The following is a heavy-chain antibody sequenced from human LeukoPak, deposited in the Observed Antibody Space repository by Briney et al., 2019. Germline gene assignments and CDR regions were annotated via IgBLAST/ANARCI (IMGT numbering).Heavy chain of an antibody. CDR2: ISSDSSHM. CDR1: GFTFSSYS. CDR3: ARVKEAAAFDY. V-gene: IGHV3-21*01. J-gene: IGHJ4*02. Sequence: GGSLRLSCAASGFTFSSYSMNWVRQAPGKGLEWVSSISSDSSHMYYADSVKGRFTISRDNAKNSLYPQMNSLRAEETAVYYCARVKEAAAFDYWGQGALVTVSS. D-gene: IGHD6-25*01.